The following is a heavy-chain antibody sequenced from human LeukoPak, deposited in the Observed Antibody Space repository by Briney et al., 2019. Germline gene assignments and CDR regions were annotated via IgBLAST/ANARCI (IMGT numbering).Heavy chain of an antibody. V-gene: IGHV1-69*13. Sequence: SVKASCKASGGTFSSYAISWVRLAPGQGLEWMGGIIPIFGTANYAQKFQGRVTITADESTSTAYMELSSLRSEDTAVYYCARESQVYYGSGSYYEFDPWGQGTLVTVSS. CDR3: ARESQVYYGSGSYYEFDP. CDR1: GGTFSSYA. J-gene: IGHJ5*02. D-gene: IGHD3-10*01. CDR2: IIPIFGTA.